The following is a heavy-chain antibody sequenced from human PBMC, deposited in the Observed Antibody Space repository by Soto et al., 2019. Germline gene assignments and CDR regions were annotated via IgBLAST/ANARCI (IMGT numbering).Heavy chain of an antibody. CDR2: IIPILGIA. V-gene: IGHV1-69*02. CDR1: GGTFSSYT. Sequence: QVQLVQSGAEVKKPGSSVKVSCKASGGTFSSYTISWVRQAPGQRLEWMGRIIPILGIANYAQKFQGRVTITADKSTSTAYMELSSLRSEDTAVYYCARAGRTRIAAAPFDYWGQGTLVTVSS. J-gene: IGHJ4*02. CDR3: ARAGRTRIAAAPFDY. D-gene: IGHD6-13*01.